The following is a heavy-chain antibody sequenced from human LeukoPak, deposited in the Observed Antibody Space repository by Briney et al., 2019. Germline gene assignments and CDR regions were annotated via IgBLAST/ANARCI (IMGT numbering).Heavy chain of an antibody. V-gene: IGHV1-2*02. D-gene: IGHD2-2*01. Sequence: ASVKVSCKASGYTFTDYYIHWVRQAPGQGLERMGWVNPNSGDTNYAQKFQGRVTMTRDTSISTAYMELSRLRSDDTAVYYCAKLDCTSNSCFDCWGQGTLVTVSS. CDR3: AKLDCTSNSCFDC. CDR1: GYTFTDYY. J-gene: IGHJ4*02. CDR2: VNPNSGDT.